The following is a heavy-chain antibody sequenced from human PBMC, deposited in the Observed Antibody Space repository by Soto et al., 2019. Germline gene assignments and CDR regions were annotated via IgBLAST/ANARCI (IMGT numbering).Heavy chain of an antibody. J-gene: IGHJ6*02. D-gene: IGHD2-21*02. CDR1: GYTFTGYY. Sequence: GASVKVSCKASGYTFTGYYMHWVRQAPGQGLEWMGWINPNSGGTNYAQKFQGRVTMTRDMSISTAYMELSRLRSDDTAVYYCAVAYCGGDCYPRGENYYYYGMDVWGQGTTVTVSS. V-gene: IGHV1-2*02. CDR2: INPNSGGT. CDR3: AVAYCGGDCYPRGENYYYYGMDV.